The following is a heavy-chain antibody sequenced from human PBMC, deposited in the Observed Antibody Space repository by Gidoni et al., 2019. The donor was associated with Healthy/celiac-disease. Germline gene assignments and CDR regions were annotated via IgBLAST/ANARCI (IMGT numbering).Heavy chain of an antibody. D-gene: IGHD2-15*01. CDR3: ARLDTHCSGGSCYPGDYFDY. J-gene: IGHJ4*02. V-gene: IGHV4-39*01. CDR2: IYYSGST. CDR1: GGSISSSSYY. Sequence: QLQLQESGPGLVKPSETLSLTCTVSGGSISSSSYYWGWSRQPPGKGLEWIGSIYYSGSTYYNPSLKSRVTISVDTSKNQFSLKLCSVTAADTAVYYCARLDTHCSGGSCYPGDYFDYWGQGTLVTVSS.